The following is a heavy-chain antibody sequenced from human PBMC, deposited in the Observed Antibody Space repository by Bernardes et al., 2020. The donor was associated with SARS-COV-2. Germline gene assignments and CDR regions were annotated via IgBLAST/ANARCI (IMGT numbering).Heavy chain of an antibody. Sequence: SETLSLTCTVSGGSISSYYWSWIRQPPGKGLEWIGYIYYSGSTNYNPSLKSRVTISVDTSKNQFSLKLSSVTAADTAVYYCARLCGAAAGKRWFDPWGQGTLVTVSS. CDR1: GGSISSYY. D-gene: IGHD6-13*01. CDR3: ARLCGAAAGKRWFDP. J-gene: IGHJ5*02. CDR2: IYYSGST. V-gene: IGHV4-59*01.